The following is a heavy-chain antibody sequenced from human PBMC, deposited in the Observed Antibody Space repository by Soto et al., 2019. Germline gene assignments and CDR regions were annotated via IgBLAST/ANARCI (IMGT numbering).Heavy chain of an antibody. J-gene: IGHJ6*02. D-gene: IGHD6-13*01. CDR3: ARVSAAGYYYYYGMDV. CDR2: ISSSSSYI. V-gene: IGHV3-21*01. Sequence: GGSLRLSCAASGFTFSSYSMNWVRQAPGKGLEWVSSISSSSSYIYYADSVKGRFTISRDNAKNSLYLQMNSLRAEDTAVYYCARVSAAGYYYYYGMDVWGQGTTVTVSS. CDR1: GFTFSSYS.